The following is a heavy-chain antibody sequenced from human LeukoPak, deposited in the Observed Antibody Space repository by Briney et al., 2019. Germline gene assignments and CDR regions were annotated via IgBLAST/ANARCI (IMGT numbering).Heavy chain of an antibody. V-gene: IGHV3-74*01. D-gene: IGHD6-6*01. CDR3: ARGYGSSSLIVDY. J-gene: IGHJ4*02. CDR2: IKSDGSSP. Sequence: GGSLTLSCAASGFTFSSYWMHWVRQAPGKGLVWVSRIKSDGSSPSYADSVKGRFTISRDNAKNTLYLQMNSLRAEDTAVYYCARGYGSSSLIVDYWGQGTLVTVSS. CDR1: GFTFSSYW.